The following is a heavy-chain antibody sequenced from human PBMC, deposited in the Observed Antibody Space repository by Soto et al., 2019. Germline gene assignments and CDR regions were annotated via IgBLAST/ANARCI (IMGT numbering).Heavy chain of an antibody. D-gene: IGHD3-10*01. CDR3: ARGRITMVRGVILYYYGMDV. J-gene: IGHJ6*02. V-gene: IGHV4-34*01. Sequence: PSETLSLTCAVYGGSFSGHYWSWIRQPPGKGLEWIGEINHSGSTNYNPSLKSRVTISVDTSKNQFSLKLSSVTAADTAVYHCARGRITMVRGVILYYYGMDVWGQGTTVTVSS. CDR2: INHSGST. CDR1: GGSFSGHY.